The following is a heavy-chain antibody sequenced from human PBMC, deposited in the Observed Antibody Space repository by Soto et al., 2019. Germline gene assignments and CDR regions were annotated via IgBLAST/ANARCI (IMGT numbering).Heavy chain of an antibody. CDR1: GYTFTTSW. V-gene: IGHV5-51*01. CDR3: ARHAGNSWKGDYFDY. CDR2: IDPGDSDT. J-gene: IGHJ4*02. D-gene: IGHD6-13*01. Sequence: GESLEISCKASGYTFTTSWIGWVRQMPGQGLEWMGIIDPGDSDTRYSPSFQGRITISVDKSISTAYLQWSSLEASDTAIYYCARHAGNSWKGDYFDYWGRGALVTVSS.